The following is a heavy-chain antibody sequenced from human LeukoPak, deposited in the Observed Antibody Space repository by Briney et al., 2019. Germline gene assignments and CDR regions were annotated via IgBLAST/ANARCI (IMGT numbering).Heavy chain of an antibody. Sequence: ASVKVSCKVSGYTLTELSMHWVRQAPGKGLEWMGGFDPEDGETIYAQKFQGRVTMTEDTSTDTAYMELSSLRSEDTAVYYCATVGVQTDYDILTGYHNWFDPWGQGTLVTVSS. CDR2: FDPEDGET. V-gene: IGHV1-24*01. CDR3: ATVGVQTDYDILTGYHNWFDP. CDR1: GYTLTELS. D-gene: IGHD3-9*01. J-gene: IGHJ5*02.